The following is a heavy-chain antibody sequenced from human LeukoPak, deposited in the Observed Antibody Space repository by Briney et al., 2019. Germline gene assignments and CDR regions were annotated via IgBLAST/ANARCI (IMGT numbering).Heavy chain of an antibody. Sequence: ASVKVSCKASDYTFTSYGISWVRQAPGQGLEWMGWINTNTGNPTYAQGFTGRFVFSLDTSVSTAYLQISSLKAEDTAVYYCARDPPYGSGSYYPTDAFDIWGQGTMVTVSS. CDR2: INTNTGNP. CDR3: ARDPPYGSGSYYPTDAFDI. J-gene: IGHJ3*02. D-gene: IGHD3-10*01. CDR1: DYTFTSYG. V-gene: IGHV7-4-1*02.